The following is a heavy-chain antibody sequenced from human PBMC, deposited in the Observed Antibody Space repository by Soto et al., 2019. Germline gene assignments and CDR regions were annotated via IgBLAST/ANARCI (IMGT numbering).Heavy chain of an antibody. CDR1: GGTFSSYA. V-gene: IGHV1-69*13. J-gene: IGHJ4*02. D-gene: IGHD6-13*01. Sequence: GASVKVSCKASGGTFSSYAISWVRQAPGQGLEWMGGIIPIFGTANYAQKFQGRVTITADESTSTAYMELSSLRSEDTAVYYCAREIRKKRIAAPSSSWVFDYWGQGTLVTVSS. CDR3: AREIRKKRIAAPSSSWVFDY. CDR2: IIPIFGTA.